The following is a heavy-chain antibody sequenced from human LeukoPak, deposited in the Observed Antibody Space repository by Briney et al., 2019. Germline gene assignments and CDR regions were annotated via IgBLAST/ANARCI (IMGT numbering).Heavy chain of an antibody. J-gene: IGHJ4*02. V-gene: IGHV3-48*02. CDR1: GFTFSTYV. CDR3: ARDSDWAFDN. CDR2: INHNAETI. Sequence: GGSLRLSCAASGFTFSTYVMSWVRQAPGKGLEWVSYINHNAETIYYADSVKGRFTISRDNAKNVLYLQMNRLRDGDTAVYYCARDSDWAFDNWGQGTLVTVSS. D-gene: IGHD2-21*02.